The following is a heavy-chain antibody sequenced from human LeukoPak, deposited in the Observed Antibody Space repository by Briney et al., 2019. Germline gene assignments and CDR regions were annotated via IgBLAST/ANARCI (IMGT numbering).Heavy chain of an antibody. D-gene: IGHD6-6*01. Sequence: SETLSLTCTVSGGSISSYYWSWIRQPAVKGLEWIGRIYTSGSTNYNPSLKSRVTMSVDTSKNQFSLKLSSVTAADTAVYYCARGQLAARSFDYWGQGTLVTVSS. V-gene: IGHV4-4*07. CDR2: IYTSGST. J-gene: IGHJ4*02. CDR3: ARGQLAARSFDY. CDR1: GGSISSYY.